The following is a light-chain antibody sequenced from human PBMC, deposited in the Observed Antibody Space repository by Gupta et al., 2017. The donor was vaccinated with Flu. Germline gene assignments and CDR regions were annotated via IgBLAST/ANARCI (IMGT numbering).Light chain of an antibody. CDR1: SSDVGGYNY. Sequence: SALTQPASVSGSPGQSITISCIGTSSDVGGYNYVSWYQQHPGIAPKLLIYEVSNRPSGVSNRFSGSKSGNTASLTISGLQAEDEADYYCSSYSSSSTLFVFGTGTKVTVL. J-gene: IGLJ1*01. CDR3: SSYSSSSTLFV. V-gene: IGLV2-14*01. CDR2: EVS.